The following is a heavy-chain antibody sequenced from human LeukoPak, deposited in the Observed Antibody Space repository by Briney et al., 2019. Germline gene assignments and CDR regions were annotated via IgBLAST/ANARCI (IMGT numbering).Heavy chain of an antibody. J-gene: IGHJ4*02. D-gene: IGHD2-21*02. CDR2: INPSGGST. Sequence: GASVKVSCKASGYIFTDYYMHWVRQAPGQGLEWMGIINPSGGSTSYAQKFQGRVTMTRDTSTSTVYMELSSLRSEDTTVYYCARVRGGDSDYWGQGTLVTVSS. V-gene: IGHV1-46*01. CDR3: ARVRGGDSDY. CDR1: GYIFTDYY.